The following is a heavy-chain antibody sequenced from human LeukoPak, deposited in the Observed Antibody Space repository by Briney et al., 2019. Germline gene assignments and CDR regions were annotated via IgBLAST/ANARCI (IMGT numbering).Heavy chain of an antibody. D-gene: IGHD6-13*01. CDR3: ARVXSSWPGGPXAFDI. Sequence: GGSLRLSCAASGFTVSSNYMSWVRQAPGKGLEWVSVIYSGGSTYYADSVKGRFTISRDNSKNTLYLQMNSLRAEDTAVYYCARVXSSWPGGPXAFDIWGQGTMVTVSS. CDR1: GFTVSSNY. J-gene: IGHJ3*02. V-gene: IGHV3-53*01. CDR2: IYSGGST.